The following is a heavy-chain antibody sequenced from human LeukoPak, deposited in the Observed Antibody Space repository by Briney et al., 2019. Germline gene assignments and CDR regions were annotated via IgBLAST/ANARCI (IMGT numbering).Heavy chain of an antibody. Sequence: ASVKVSCKASGYTFSTYGISWVRQAPGQGLEWMGWISAYKGNTYYAQRLQGRVTMTTDTSTSTAYMELRSLRSDDTAIYYCARDLYYYGSGSYYDVFDVWGQGTMVTVSS. D-gene: IGHD3-10*01. CDR2: ISAYKGNT. CDR1: GYTFSTYG. V-gene: IGHV1-18*01. J-gene: IGHJ3*01. CDR3: ARDLYYYGSGSYYDVFDV.